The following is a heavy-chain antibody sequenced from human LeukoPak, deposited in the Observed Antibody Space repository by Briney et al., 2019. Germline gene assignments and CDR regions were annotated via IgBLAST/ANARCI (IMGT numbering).Heavy chain of an antibody. D-gene: IGHD2-2*01. Sequence: GGSLRLSCTASGFTFGDYAMSWVRQAPGKGLEWVSVIYSGGSTYYADSVKGRFTISRDNSKNTLYLQMNSLRAEDTAVYYCARGPLPAAPTFFDYWGQGTLVTVSS. CDR2: IYSGGST. CDR3: ARGPLPAAPTFFDY. CDR1: GFTFGDYA. J-gene: IGHJ4*02. V-gene: IGHV3-66*01.